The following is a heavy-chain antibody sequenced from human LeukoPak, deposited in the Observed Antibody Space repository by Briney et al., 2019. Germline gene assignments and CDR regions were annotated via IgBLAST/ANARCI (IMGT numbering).Heavy chain of an antibody. CDR1: GFTFSSYS. CDR2: ISSSSSYI. J-gene: IGHJ4*02. V-gene: IGHV3-21*01. Sequence: GGSLRLSCAASGFTFSSYSMNWLRQAPGKGLEWVSSISSSSSYIYYADSVKGRFTISRDNAKNSLYLQMNSLRAEDTAVYCCARDGITMVRGVTSHFDYWGQGTLVTVSS. D-gene: IGHD3-10*01. CDR3: ARDGITMVRGVTSHFDY.